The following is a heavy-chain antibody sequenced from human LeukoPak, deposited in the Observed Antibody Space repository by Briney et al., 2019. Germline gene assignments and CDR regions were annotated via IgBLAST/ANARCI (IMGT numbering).Heavy chain of an antibody. V-gene: IGHV1-69*06. J-gene: IGHJ4*02. D-gene: IGHD3-10*01. CDR1: GGTFSSYA. CDR3: AREHYYGSGIFSAYSY. CDR2: SIPIFGTA. Sequence: SVKVSCKASGGTFSSYAISWVRQAPGQGLEWMGGSIPIFGTANYAQKFQGRVTITADKSTSTAYMELSSLRSDDTAVYYCAREHYYGSGIFSAYSYWGQGTLVTVSS.